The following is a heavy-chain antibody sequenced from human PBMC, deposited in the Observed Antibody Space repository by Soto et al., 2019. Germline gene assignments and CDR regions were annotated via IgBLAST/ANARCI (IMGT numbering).Heavy chain of an antibody. CDR1: GFAVSNNY. CDR2: IYSGGST. Sequence: GGSLRLSCAASGFAVSNNYMSWVRQAPGKGLEWVSVIYSGGSTYYADSVKGRFTISRDNSKNTLYLQMNSLRAEDTAVYYCARVMVAILSWFDPWGQGTLVTVSS. CDR3: ARVMVAILSWFDP. D-gene: IGHD2-21*01. V-gene: IGHV3-53*01. J-gene: IGHJ5*02.